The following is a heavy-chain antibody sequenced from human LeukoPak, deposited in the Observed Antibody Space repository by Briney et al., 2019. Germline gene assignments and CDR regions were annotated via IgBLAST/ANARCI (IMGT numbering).Heavy chain of an antibody. CDR2: INHSGST. CDR3: ARGLGRWLPVALDY. D-gene: IGHD5-18*01. CDR1: GGSFSGYY. J-gene: IGHJ4*02. Sequence: SETPSLTCAVYGGSFSGYYWSWIRQPPGKGLEWIGEINHSGSTNYNPSLKSRATISVDTSKNQFSLKLSSVTAADTAVYYCARGLGRWLPVALDYWGQGTLVTVSS. V-gene: IGHV4-34*01.